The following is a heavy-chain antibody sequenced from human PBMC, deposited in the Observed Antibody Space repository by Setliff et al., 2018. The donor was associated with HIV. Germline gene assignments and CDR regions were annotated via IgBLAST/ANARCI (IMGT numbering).Heavy chain of an antibody. D-gene: IGHD2-21*01. Sequence: GESLKISCAVSGFTFTGYAMSWVRQAPEKGLEWVSAISGSGGGTYYADSVQGRFTISRDNSKNTLYLQMKSLRADDTAVYYCAKGRGFCGGDCRPGYFDYWGQGTLVTVSS. J-gene: IGHJ4*02. CDR2: ISGSGGGT. V-gene: IGHV3-23*01. CDR1: GFTFTGYA. CDR3: AKGRGFCGGDCRPGYFDY.